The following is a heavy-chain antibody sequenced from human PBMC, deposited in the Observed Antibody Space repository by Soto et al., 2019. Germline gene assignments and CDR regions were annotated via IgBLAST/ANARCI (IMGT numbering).Heavy chain of an antibody. CDR1: GGSISSSIYY. CDR3: ARLFDGLDV. CDR2: IFYSGST. J-gene: IGHJ6*02. V-gene: IGHV4-39*01. Sequence: SETLSLTCTVSGGSISSSIYYWGWIRQPPGKGLEWIGSIFYSGSTYYNPSLKSRVTISVDTSKNQFSLKLSSVTATDTAVFYCARLFDGLDVWGRGTAVTVSS.